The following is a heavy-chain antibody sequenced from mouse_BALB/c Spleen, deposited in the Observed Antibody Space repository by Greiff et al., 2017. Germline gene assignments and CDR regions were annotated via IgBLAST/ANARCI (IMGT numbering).Heavy chain of an antibody. V-gene: IGHV3-8*02. D-gene: IGHD1-1*01. CDR1: GDSITSGY. CDR3: ARALLLQNFWFAY. Sequence: VQLKESGPSLVKPSQTLSLTCSVTGDSITSGYWNWIRKFPGNKLEYMGYISYSGSTYYNPSLKSRISITRDTSKNQYYLQLNSVTTEDTATYYCARALLLQNFWFAYWGQGTLVTVSA. CDR2: ISYSGST. J-gene: IGHJ3*01.